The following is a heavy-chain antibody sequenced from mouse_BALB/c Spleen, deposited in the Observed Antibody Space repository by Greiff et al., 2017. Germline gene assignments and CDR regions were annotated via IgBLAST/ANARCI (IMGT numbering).Heavy chain of an antibody. J-gene: IGHJ2*01. CDR3: ARPGY. CDR2: IDPSDSYT. CDR1: GYTFTSYW. Sequence: VQLQQSGAELVKPGASVKLSCKASGYTFTSYWMHWVKQRPGQGLEWIGEIDPSDSYTNYNQKFKGKATLTVDKSSSTAYMQLSSLTSEDSAVYYCARPGYWGQGTTLTVSS. V-gene: IGHV1-69*02.